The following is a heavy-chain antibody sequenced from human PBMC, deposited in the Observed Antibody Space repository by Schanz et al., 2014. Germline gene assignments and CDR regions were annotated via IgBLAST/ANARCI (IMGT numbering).Heavy chain of an antibody. V-gene: IGHV3-48*04. Sequence: VQLVESGGGLIQPGGSLRLSCAASGFTFSTYAMSWVRQAPGKGLEWVSYMCSSGNTIYYADSVKGRFTISRDNAKNSLYLQMNSLRAEDTAVYYCARGTDWNLHYWGRGTLVTVSS. D-gene: IGHD1-1*01. J-gene: IGHJ4*02. CDR2: MCSSGNTI. CDR3: ARGTDWNLHY. CDR1: GFTFSTYA.